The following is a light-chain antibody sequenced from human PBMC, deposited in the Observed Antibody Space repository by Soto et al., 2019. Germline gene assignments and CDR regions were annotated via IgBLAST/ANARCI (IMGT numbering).Light chain of an antibody. CDR3: SSYTSSSVV. J-gene: IGLJ2*01. CDR2: DAS. CDR1: SSDVGDYNY. Sequence: QSALTQPASVSGSPGQSLTISCTGTSSDVGDYNYVSWYQHHPGKAPKLMIYDASNRPSGVSNRFSGSKSGNTASLTISGLQAEDEADYYCSSYTSSSVVFGGGTKVTVL. V-gene: IGLV2-14*03.